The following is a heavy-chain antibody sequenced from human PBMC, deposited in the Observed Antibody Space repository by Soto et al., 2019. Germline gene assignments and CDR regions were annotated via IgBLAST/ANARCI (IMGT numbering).Heavy chain of an antibody. D-gene: IGHD6-13*01. J-gene: IGHJ3*02. CDR3: ARQRIEAAFDAFDI. CDR2: IYPGDSET. Sequence: PGESLKISCMGSGYKVSTWHNFTSYWIAWVRQMPGEGLEWMGIIYPGDSETRYSPSFQGQVTISADKSNTTAYLQWSGLKASDTSMYYCARQRIEAAFDAFDIWGQGTMVTV. V-gene: IGHV5-51*01. CDR1: GYKVSTWHNFTSYW.